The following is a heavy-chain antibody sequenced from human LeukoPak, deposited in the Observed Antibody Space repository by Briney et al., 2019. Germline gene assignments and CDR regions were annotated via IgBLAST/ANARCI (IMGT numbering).Heavy chain of an antibody. Sequence: ASVKVSCKASGYTFTGYYMHWVRQAPGQGLEWMGRINPNSGGTNYAQKFQGRVTMTRDTSISTAYMELSRLRSDDTAVYYCARDGYYYDSSGYHTTYWGQGTLVTVSS. J-gene: IGHJ4*02. CDR3: ARDGYYYDSSGYHTTY. V-gene: IGHV1-2*06. CDR2: INPNSGGT. CDR1: GYTFTGYY. D-gene: IGHD3-22*01.